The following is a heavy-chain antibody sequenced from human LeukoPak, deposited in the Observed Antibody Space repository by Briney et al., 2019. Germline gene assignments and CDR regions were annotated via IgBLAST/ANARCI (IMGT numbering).Heavy chain of an antibody. CDR3: ARHSYGTFDY. V-gene: IGHV4-39*01. CDR2: IYYSGNT. Sequence: SESLSLTCTVSGDSINTKNYYWGWIRQPPGKGLEWIGSIYYSGNTYYNPSLKSRVTLSIDTSKNQFSLRLSSVTAADTAVYHCARHSYGTFDYWGQGTLVTVSS. D-gene: IGHD5-18*01. J-gene: IGHJ4*02. CDR1: GDSINTKNYY.